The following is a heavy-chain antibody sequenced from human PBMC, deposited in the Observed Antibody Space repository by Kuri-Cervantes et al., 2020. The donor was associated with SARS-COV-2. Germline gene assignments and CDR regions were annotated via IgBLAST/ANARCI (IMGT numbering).Heavy chain of an antibody. J-gene: IGHJ6*02. CDR3: ARDPPSPYCSGGSCRTDV. CDR2: INAGNGNT. Sequence: ASVKVSCKASGYTFTSYAMHWVRQAPGQRLEWMGWINAGNGNTKYSQKFQGRVTITRDTSASTAYMELSSLRSEDTAVYYCARDPPSPYCSGGSCRTDVWGQGTTVTVSS. V-gene: IGHV1-3*01. D-gene: IGHD2-15*01. CDR1: GYTFTSYA.